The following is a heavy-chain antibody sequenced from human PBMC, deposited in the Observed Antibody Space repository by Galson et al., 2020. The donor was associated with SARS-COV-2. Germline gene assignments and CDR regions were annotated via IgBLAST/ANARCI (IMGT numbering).Heavy chain of an antibody. V-gene: IGHV3-15*01. CDR1: AFTFSNAW. CDR3: TTVTYYYDSSAYPIDAFDI. D-gene: IGHD3-22*01. J-gene: IGHJ3*02. CDR2: IKSKTDGGTT. Sequence: TGGSLRLSCAASAFTFSNAWMSWVRQAPGKGLEWVGRIKSKTDGGTTDYAAPVKGRFTISRDDSKNTLYLQMNSLKTEDTAVYYCTTVTYYYDSSAYPIDAFDIWGQGTMVTLSS.